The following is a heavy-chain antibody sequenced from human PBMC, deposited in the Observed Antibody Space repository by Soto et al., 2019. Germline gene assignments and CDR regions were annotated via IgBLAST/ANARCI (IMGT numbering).Heavy chain of an antibody. CDR3: ARDRWAHFDY. Sequence: GGSLRLSCAASGFTFSSYSMNWVRQAPGKGLEWVSYISSSSTIYYADSVKGRFTISRDNAKNSLYLQMNSLRDEDTAVYYCARDRWAHFDYWGQGTLVTVSS. D-gene: IGHD6-13*01. J-gene: IGHJ4*02. V-gene: IGHV3-48*02. CDR1: GFTFSSYS. CDR2: ISSSSTI.